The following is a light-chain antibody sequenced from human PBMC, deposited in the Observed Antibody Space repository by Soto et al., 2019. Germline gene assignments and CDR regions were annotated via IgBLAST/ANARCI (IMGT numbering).Light chain of an antibody. Sequence: QSALTQPASVSGSPGQSITISCTGSSSDIGGFDYVSWYQHRPGEAPKLTIYEVSNRPSGVSYRFSDSKSDNTASLTISGLQAEDEGVYYCSSYTSSTTVVFGTGTKVTVL. CDR3: SSYTSSTTVV. CDR2: EVS. V-gene: IGLV2-14*01. CDR1: SSDIGGFDY. J-gene: IGLJ1*01.